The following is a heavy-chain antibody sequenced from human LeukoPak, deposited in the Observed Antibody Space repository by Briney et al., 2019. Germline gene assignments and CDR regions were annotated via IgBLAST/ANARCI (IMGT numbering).Heavy chain of an antibody. V-gene: IGHV4-34*01. CDR1: GGSFSGYY. D-gene: IGHD6-13*01. CDR3: ARQIASAGTAGFDF. Sequence: SETLSLTCAVYGGSFSGYYWSWIRQPPGKGLEWIGEINHSGSTNYNPSLKSRVTISVDTSKNQFSLKLSSVTAADTAVCYCARQIASAGTAGFDFWGQGALVTVSS. CDR2: INHSGST. J-gene: IGHJ4*02.